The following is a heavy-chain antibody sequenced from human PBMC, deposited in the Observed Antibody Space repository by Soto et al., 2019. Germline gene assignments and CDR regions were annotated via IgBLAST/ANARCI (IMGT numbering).Heavy chain of an antibody. CDR1: GYSFTSYW. Sequence: GESLKISCKGSGYSFTSYWIGWVRQMHGKCLEWMGLIYPGDSDTRYSPSFQGQVTISADKSISTAYLQWRSLKAADTDMYYCARVTYDAFDIWGQGTMVTVSS. CDR2: IYPGDSDT. CDR3: ARVTYDAFDI. J-gene: IGHJ3*02. V-gene: IGHV5-51*01.